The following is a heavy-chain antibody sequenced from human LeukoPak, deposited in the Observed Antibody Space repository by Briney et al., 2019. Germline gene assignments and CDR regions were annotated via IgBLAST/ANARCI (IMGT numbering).Heavy chain of an antibody. J-gene: IGHJ6*02. D-gene: IGHD2-2*01. CDR1: GGTFSSYA. Sequence: ASVKVSCKASGGTFSSYAISWVRQAPGQGLEWMGRIIPILGIANYAQKFQGRVTITADKSTSTAYMELSSLRSEDTAVYYCAATLYCSSTSCPYYYYYGMDVWGQGTTVTVSS. V-gene: IGHV1-69*04. CDR3: AATLYCSSTSCPYYYYYGMDV. CDR2: IIPILGIA.